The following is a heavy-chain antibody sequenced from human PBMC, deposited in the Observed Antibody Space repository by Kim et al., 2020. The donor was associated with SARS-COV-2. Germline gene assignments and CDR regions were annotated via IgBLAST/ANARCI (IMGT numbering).Heavy chain of an antibody. Sequence: TSRVTISVDTSKNQFSLKLSSVTAADTAVYYCARQRNYDILTGYYGGIDYWGQGTLVTVSS. CDR3: ARQRNYDILTGYYGGIDY. V-gene: IGHV4-59*08. D-gene: IGHD3-9*01. J-gene: IGHJ4*02.